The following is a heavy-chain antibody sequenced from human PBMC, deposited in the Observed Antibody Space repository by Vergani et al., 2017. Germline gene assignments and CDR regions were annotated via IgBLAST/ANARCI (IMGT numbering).Heavy chain of an antibody. J-gene: IGHJ4*02. V-gene: IGHV3-23*01. D-gene: IGHD3-10*01. CDR2: ISGSGVSA. Sequence: EVQLLESGGGLVQPGGSLRLTCAASEFTFSNYAMNWVRQAPGKGLEWVSGISGSGVSAYYTESVKGRFTISRDNSKNMLFLQMNNLRTEDTAIYYCAKQYFVSGNYLFDYWGQGTLVTVSS. CDR1: EFTFSNYA. CDR3: AKQYFVSGNYLFDY.